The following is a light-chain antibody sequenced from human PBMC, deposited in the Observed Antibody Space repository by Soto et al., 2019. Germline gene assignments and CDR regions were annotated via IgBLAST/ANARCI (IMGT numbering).Light chain of an antibody. V-gene: IGKV2-30*01. J-gene: IGKJ3*01. CDR3: MQGTHWPPA. CDR1: QSLVYSDANRY. CDR2: KVS. Sequence: DVVMTQSPLSLPVIPGQPASISCRYSQSLVYSDANRYLNWFQQRPGQSPRRLIYKVSNRDSGVPDRCSGSGSGTDFTLKISRVEAEDVGVYDCMQGTHWPPAFGPGTKVDIK.